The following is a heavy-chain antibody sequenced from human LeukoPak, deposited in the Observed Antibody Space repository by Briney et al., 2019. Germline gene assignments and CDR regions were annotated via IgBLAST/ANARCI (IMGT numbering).Heavy chain of an antibody. CDR3: DTDGEWGTGSYYRGCFDY. V-gene: IGHV1-2*02. CDR1: GYSFTAFY. CDR2: IHPRSGDT. Sequence: ASVKVSCKASGYSFTAFYIHWVRQAPGRGLEWMGWIHPRSGDTNYAYKFRGRVTMTRDTSISTAYLDLGSLGSDDTAVYYCDTDGEWGTGSYYRGCFDYWGQGILVTVSS. D-gene: IGHD3-10*01. J-gene: IGHJ4*02.